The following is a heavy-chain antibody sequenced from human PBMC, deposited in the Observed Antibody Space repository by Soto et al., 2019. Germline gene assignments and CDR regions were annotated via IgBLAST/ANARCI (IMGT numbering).Heavy chain of an antibody. V-gene: IGHV3-30*18. CDR2: ISYDGSDK. CDR1: VFSFSSYD. CDR3: AKGVPSPTQHAFDI. Sequence: SLKVSCAASVFSFSSYDMHWVLQTPGKGLELVAMISYDGSDKYFSDSVKGRLTISRDNSKNTVSLEMNSLRTKDTAAYYCAKGVPSPTQHAFDIWGQGTMVTVSS. J-gene: IGHJ3*02.